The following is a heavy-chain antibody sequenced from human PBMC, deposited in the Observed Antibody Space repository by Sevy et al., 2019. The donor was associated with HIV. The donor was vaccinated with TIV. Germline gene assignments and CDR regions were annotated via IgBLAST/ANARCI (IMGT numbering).Heavy chain of an antibody. CDR2: ISAYNGST. Sequence: ASVKVSCKASGYTFNTYGISWVRQAPGQGLEWMGWISAYNGSTHCVQKFQGRVTMTTDTSTSTAYMEVRSLRSDDTAVYYCARVGSIAAPRIGDHYYYYYMDVWGKGTTVTVSS. J-gene: IGHJ6*03. V-gene: IGHV1-18*04. CDR1: GYTFNTYG. D-gene: IGHD6-6*01. CDR3: ARVGSIAAPRIGDHYYYYYMDV.